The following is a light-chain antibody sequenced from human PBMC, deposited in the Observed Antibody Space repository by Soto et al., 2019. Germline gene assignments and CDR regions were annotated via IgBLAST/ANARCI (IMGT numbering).Light chain of an antibody. CDR1: QGISSY. Sequence: SPSSXSDSQRTRVTISWRASQGISSYSNWYRKKPANVNXLXXXSASNLQSGVQSSFSSSGSGKEFTLTTSSSHPDDFGNYYCPHYKSYCRWTVGDRTQVDI. J-gene: IGKJ1*01. CDR2: SAS. CDR3: PHYKSYCRWT. V-gene: IGKV1-27*01.